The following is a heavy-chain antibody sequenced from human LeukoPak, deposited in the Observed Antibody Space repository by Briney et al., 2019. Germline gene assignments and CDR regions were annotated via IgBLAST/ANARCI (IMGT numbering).Heavy chain of an antibody. V-gene: IGHV4-39*07. J-gene: IGHJ1*01. D-gene: IGHD6-6*01. CDR3: ARVPYSSSSNGYFQH. Sequence: PSETLSLTCTVSGGSISSSSYYWGWIRQPPGKGLEWIGSIYHSGSTYYNPSLKSRVTISVDRSKNQFSLKLSSVTAADTAVYYCARVPYSSSSNGYFQHWGQGTLVTVSS. CDR1: GGSISSSSYY. CDR2: IYHSGST.